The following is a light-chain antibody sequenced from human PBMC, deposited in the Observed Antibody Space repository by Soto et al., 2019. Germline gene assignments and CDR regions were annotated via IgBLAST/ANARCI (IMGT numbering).Light chain of an antibody. J-gene: IGKJ5*01. CDR3: QQYIASLLT. Sequence: EIVLTQSPGTLSLSPGERATLSCRASQTVSGTYLAWYQRKPGQPPRLLIYGASSRAAGIPDRFSGSGSGTDFTLTISRLEPEDFAVYYCQQYIASLLTFGQGTRLEIK. CDR2: GAS. CDR1: QTVSGTY. V-gene: IGKV3-20*01.